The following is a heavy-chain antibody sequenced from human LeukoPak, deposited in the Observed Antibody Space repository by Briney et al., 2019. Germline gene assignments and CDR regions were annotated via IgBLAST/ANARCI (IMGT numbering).Heavy chain of an antibody. CDR1: GFTFSSYS. CDR3: ARPSRLVLLDYMDV. D-gene: IGHD6-19*01. CDR2: ISSSSSYI. J-gene: IGHJ6*03. Sequence: GGSLRLSCAASGFTFSSYSMNWVRQAPGKGLEWVSSISSSSSYIYYADSVKGRFTISRDNAKNSLYLQMNSLRAEDTAVYYCARPSRLVLLDYMDVWGKGTTVTVSS. V-gene: IGHV3-21*03.